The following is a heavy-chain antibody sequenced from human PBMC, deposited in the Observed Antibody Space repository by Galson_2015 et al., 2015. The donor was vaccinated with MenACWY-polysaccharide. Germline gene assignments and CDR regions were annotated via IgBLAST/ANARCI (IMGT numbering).Heavy chain of an antibody. CDR1: GFIFSDHY. V-gene: IGHV3-72*01. Sequence: SLRLSCAASGFIFSDHYMDWVRQAPGKGLEWVGRIRNQPKSHTTEYAASVRGRFIVSKDDSKNSLYLQMNILKNEDTAVYYCAGNTVTLSFYNMDVWGQGTTVTVSS. D-gene: IGHD4-17*01. J-gene: IGHJ6*02. CDR2: IRNQPKSHTT. CDR3: AGNTVTLSFYNMDV.